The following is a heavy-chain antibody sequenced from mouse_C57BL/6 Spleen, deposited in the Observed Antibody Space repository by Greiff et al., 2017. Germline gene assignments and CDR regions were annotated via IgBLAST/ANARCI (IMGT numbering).Heavy chain of an antibody. V-gene: IGHV1-64*01. J-gene: IGHJ1*03. CDR2: IHPNSGST. D-gene: IGHD2-3*01. CDR3: GWLHEEWYFDV. CDR1: GYTFTSYW. Sequence: QVQLQQPGAELVKPGASVKLSCKASGYTFTSYWMHWVKQRPGQGLEWIGMIHPNSGSTNYNEKFKSKATLTVDKSSSTAYMQLSSLTSEDSAVYYWGWLHEEWYFDVWGTGTTVTVSS.